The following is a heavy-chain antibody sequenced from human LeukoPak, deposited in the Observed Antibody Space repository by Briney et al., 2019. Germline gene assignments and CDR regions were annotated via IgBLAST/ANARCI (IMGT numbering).Heavy chain of an antibody. CDR1: GGSISSGSYY. CDR2: IYTSGST. CDR3: AVALNDYSNYFDY. V-gene: IGHV4-61*02. D-gene: IGHD4-11*01. Sequence: PSQTLSLTCTVSGGSISSGSYYWSWIRQPAGKGLEWIGRIYTSGSTNYNPSLKSRVTISVDTSKNQFSLKLSSVTAADTAVYYCAVALNDYSNYFDYWGQGTLVTVSS. J-gene: IGHJ4*02.